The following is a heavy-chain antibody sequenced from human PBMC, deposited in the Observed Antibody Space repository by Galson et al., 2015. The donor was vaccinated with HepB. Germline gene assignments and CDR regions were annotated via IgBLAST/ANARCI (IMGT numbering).Heavy chain of an antibody. CDR2: ISSGGST. J-gene: IGHJ3*02. Sequence: SLRLSCAASGFTVSSNYMSWVRQAPGKGLEWVSVISSGGSTYYADSVKGRFTISRDNSKNTLYLQMNSLRAEDTAVYYCARDVYVSTAIAVDGMRAFDIWGQGIMVTVSS. V-gene: IGHV3-53*01. CDR3: ARDVYVSTAIAVDGMRAFDI. CDR1: GFTVSSNY. D-gene: IGHD6-19*01.